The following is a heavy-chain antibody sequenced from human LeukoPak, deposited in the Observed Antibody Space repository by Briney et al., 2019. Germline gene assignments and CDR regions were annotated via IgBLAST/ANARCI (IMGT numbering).Heavy chain of an antibody. Sequence: ASVKVSCKASGYTFTGYYMHWVRHAPGQGLEWMGWINPNSGGTNYAQKFQGRVTMTRDTSISTAYMDLSRLKSDDTAVYYCARHGRFYDAFDIWGQGTMVTVSS. V-gene: IGHV1-2*02. D-gene: IGHD3-3*01. CDR2: INPNSGGT. CDR3: ARHGRFYDAFDI. J-gene: IGHJ3*02. CDR1: GYTFTGYY.